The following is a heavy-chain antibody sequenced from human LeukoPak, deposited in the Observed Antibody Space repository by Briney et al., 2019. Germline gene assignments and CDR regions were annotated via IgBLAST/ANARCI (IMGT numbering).Heavy chain of an antibody. CDR3: ARRGITYSSSFFAY. D-gene: IGHD6-13*01. Sequence: PSETLSLTCTVSGDSIGNSNYYWAWVRQPPGKGLEWLGSIFYSGSTYSNPSLKSRVTISVDTSKNQFSLNLPSVTAADTATYYCARRGITYSSSFFAYWGQGTLVTVSS. CDR1: GDSIGNSNYY. J-gene: IGHJ4*02. V-gene: IGHV4-39*01. CDR2: IFYSGST.